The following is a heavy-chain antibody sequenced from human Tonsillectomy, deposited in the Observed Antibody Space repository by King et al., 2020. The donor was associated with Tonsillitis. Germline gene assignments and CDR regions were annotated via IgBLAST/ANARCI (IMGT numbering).Heavy chain of an antibody. CDR2: IYWDDDK. D-gene: IGHD1-26*01. CDR3: AHRRLTWEAFDI. CDR1: GFSLSTSGVG. Sequence: ITLKESGPTLVKPTQTLTLTCTFSGFSLSTSGVGVGWIRQPPGQALEWLALIYWDDDKRYSPSLKSRLTITKDTSKNQVVLTMTNMDPVDTATYYCAHRRLTWEAFDIWGQGTMVTVSS. V-gene: IGHV2-5*02. J-gene: IGHJ3*02.